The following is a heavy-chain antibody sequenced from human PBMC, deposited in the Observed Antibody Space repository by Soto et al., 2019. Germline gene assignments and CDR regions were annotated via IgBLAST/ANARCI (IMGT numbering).Heavy chain of an antibody. V-gene: IGHV4-39*07. CDR2: INHSGST. D-gene: IGHD3-9*01. Sequence: SETLSLTCTVSGDSISSSTYYWGWIRRPPGKGLEWIATINHSGSTNYNPSLKSRVTISVDTSKNQFSLKLSSVTAADTAVYYCAREQNDILTGPFDYWGQGTLVTVSS. CDR3: AREQNDILTGPFDY. J-gene: IGHJ4*02. CDR1: GDSISSSTYY.